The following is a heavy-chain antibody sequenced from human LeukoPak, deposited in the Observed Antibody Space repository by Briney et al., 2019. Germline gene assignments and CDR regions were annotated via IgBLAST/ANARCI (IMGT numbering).Heavy chain of an antibody. CDR3: ARVDGRYYYGSGSYSLALDAFDI. CDR1: GGSISSGGYS. Sequence: SETLSLTCAVSGGSISSGGYSWSWIRQPPGKGLEWIGYIYYSGSTNYNPSLKGRVTMSVDTSKNQFSLKLSSVTAADTAVYYCARVDGRYYYGSGSYSLALDAFDIWGQGTMVTVSS. V-gene: IGHV4-61*08. D-gene: IGHD3-10*01. J-gene: IGHJ3*02. CDR2: IYYSGST.